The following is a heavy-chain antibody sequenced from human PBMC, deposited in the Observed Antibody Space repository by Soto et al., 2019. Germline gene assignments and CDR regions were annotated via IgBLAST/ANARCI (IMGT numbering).Heavy chain of an antibody. D-gene: IGHD3-10*01. CDR2: IWYDGSNK. CDR3: ARDRTVRYCDY. CDR1: GFAFSGYA. V-gene: IGHV3-33*01. J-gene: IGHJ4*02. Sequence: QVQLVESGGGVVQPGRSLRLSCAASGFAFSGYAMHWVRQAPGRGLEWVAVIWYDGSNKYYADSVKGRFTISRDNSYNTLYLQMDSLIADDTALYYWARDRTVRYCDYWGPGTLVAGSS.